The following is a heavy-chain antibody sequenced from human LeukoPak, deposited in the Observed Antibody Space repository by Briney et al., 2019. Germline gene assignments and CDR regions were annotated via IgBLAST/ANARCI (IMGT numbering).Heavy chain of an antibody. Sequence: SETLSLTCTVSGGSISSSRYYWGWIRQPPGKGLEWIGSIYHSGSTYYNPSLKSRVTISVDTSKNQFSLKLGSVTAADTAVYYCARGVARSSKFHFSYYFDYWGQGTLVTLSS. CDR2: IYHSGST. J-gene: IGHJ4*02. V-gene: IGHV4-39*07. CDR1: GGSISSSRYY. CDR3: ARGVARSSKFHFSYYFDY. D-gene: IGHD6-6*01.